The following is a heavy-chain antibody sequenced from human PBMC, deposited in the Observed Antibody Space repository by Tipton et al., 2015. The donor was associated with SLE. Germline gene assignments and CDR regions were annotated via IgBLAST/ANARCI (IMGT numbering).Heavy chain of an antibody. J-gene: IGHJ5*02. CDR2: VYYGVST. Sequence: TLSLTCSVSGGSISSYFWTWIRQPPGKGLEWIGYVYYGVSTYNNPSLKSRLTISVDTSKNQFSLKLSSVTAADTAVYYCARGLLVVPAAMGGWFDPWGQGTLVTVSS. D-gene: IGHD2-2*01. V-gene: IGHV4-59*12. CDR1: GGSISSYF. CDR3: ARGLLVVPAAMGGWFDP.